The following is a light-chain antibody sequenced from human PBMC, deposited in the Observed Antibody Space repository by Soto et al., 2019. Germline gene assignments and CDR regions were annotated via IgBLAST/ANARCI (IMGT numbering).Light chain of an antibody. V-gene: IGKV1-5*03. CDR2: KAS. CDR1: HSISSW. Sequence: DVQINQSPSTLSASVGYRVTITCRASHSISSWLAWYQQKPGKAPKLLIYKASSLGSGVPSRFSGSGSGTEFTLTISSLQPDEFATYYCQPYSSYAPWTFGQGT. J-gene: IGKJ1*01. CDR3: QPYSSYAPWT.